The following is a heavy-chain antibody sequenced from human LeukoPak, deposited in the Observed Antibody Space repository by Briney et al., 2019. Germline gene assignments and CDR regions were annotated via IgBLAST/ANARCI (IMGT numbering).Heavy chain of an antibody. Sequence: PSETLSLTCTVSGGSFSTYYWSWIRQPAGKGLEWIGRIYISGSTNYNPSLKSRVTISVDTSKNQFSLKLTSVTAADTAVYYCARRLRFIGVWFDPWGQGTLVTVSS. J-gene: IGHJ5*02. CDR2: IYISGST. D-gene: IGHD2-8*01. V-gene: IGHV4-4*07. CDR3: ARRLRFIGVWFDP. CDR1: GGSFSTYY.